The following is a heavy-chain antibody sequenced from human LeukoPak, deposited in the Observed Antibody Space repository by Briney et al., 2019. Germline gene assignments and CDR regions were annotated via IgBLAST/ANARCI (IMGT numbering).Heavy chain of an antibody. CDR1: GGSISSYY. D-gene: IGHD6-6*01. V-gene: IGHV4-4*07. J-gene: IGHJ4*02. CDR2: IYTSGST. Sequence: SETLSLTCTVSGGSISSYYWSWIRQPAGKGLEWIGRIYTSGSTNYNPSLKSRVTMSVDTSKNQFSLKLSSVTAADTAVYYCARESIAARPYYFDYWGQGTLVTVFS. CDR3: ARESIAARPYYFDY.